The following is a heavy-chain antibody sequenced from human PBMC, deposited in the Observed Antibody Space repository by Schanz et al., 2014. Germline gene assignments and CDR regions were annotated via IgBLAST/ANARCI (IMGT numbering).Heavy chain of an antibody. J-gene: IGHJ4*02. CDR1: GFTFSSYG. CDR2: IWYDGSKK. CDR3: ARDGYFDY. Sequence: QVQLVESGGGVVQPGRSLRLSCAASGFTFSSYGMHWVRQAPGKGLEWVAIIWYDGSKKYYADSVKGRFTISRDNSKNALFLQMSSLRAEYTSVYYCARDGYFDYWGQGTLVTVSS. V-gene: IGHV3-33*01.